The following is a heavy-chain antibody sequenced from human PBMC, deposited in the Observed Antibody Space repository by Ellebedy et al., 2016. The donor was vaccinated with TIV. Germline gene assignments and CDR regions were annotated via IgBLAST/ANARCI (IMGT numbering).Heavy chain of an antibody. D-gene: IGHD2-8*01. V-gene: IGHV1-24*01. CDR3: ATRLMADMDV. Sequence: ASVKVSXXVSGYTLTELSMHWVRQAPGKGLEWMGGFDPEDGETIYAQKFQGRVTMTEDTSTDTAYMELSSLRSEDTAVYYCATRLMADMDVWGQGTTVTVSS. CDR1: GYTLTELS. CDR2: FDPEDGET. J-gene: IGHJ6*02.